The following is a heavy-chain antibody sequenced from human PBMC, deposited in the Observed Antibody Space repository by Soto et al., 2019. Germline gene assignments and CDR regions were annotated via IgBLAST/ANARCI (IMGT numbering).Heavy chain of an antibody. D-gene: IGHD4-4*01. V-gene: IGHV1-3*01. Sequence: VASVKVSCKASGYTFTSYAMHWVRQAPGQRLEWMGWINAGNGNTKYSQKFQGRVTITRDTSASTAYMELSSLRSEDTAVYYCASSYSNYALIDYYYYVMAVWGQGTTVTVSS. J-gene: IGHJ6*02. CDR1: GYTFTSYA. CDR3: ASSYSNYALIDYYYYVMAV. CDR2: INAGNGNT.